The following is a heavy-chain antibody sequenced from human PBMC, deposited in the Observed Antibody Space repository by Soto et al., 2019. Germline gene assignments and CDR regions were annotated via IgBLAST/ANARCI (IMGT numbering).Heavy chain of an antibody. D-gene: IGHD4-17*01. Sequence: QVQLVQSGAEVKKPGASVKVSCKTSGYTFAAYYIHWIRQAPGQGLEWMGWINPTSGGTVYAQNFQDRVTMTRATSISTAYMELRRLNSDDTAVYYCARDPDYGDYWGYFFDSWGQGTPVTVSS. CDR1: GYTFAAYY. CDR3: ARDPDYGDYWGYFFDS. CDR2: INPTSGGT. J-gene: IGHJ4*02. V-gene: IGHV1-2*02.